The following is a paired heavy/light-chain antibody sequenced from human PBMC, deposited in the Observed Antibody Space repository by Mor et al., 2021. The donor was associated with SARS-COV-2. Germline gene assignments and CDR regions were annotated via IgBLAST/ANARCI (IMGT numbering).Light chain of an antibody. Sequence: DIVMTQSPDSLAVSLGERATINCKSSQSVIYSSNNKNYLAWYQQKPGQPPKLLIYWASTRESGVPDRFSGSGSGTDFTLTISSLQAEDVAVYYCQQYYSTPLTFGGGTKVEIK. CDR3: QQYYSTPLT. CDR1: QSVIYSSNNKNY. J-gene: IGKJ4*01. CDR2: WAS. V-gene: IGKV4-1*01.
Heavy chain of an antibody. CDR1: GGSVSSGSYY. CDR3: ARDRGISGNFWSGYYFDY. D-gene: IGHD3-3*01. CDR2: IYNIEHT. V-gene: IGHV4-61*01. Sequence: QVQLQESGPGLVKPSETLSLTCTVSGGSVSSGSYYWSWIRQPPGKGLEWIGYIYNIEHTNYNPSLKSRVTLSVDTSKNHFSLKLSSVTAADTAVYYCARDRGISGNFWSGYYFDYWGQGTLVTVSS. J-gene: IGHJ4*02.